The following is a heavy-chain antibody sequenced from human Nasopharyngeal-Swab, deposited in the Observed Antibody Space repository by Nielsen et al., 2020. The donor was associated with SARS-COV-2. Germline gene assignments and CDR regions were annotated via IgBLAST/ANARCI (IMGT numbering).Heavy chain of an antibody. CDR2: ISAYNGNT. V-gene: IGHV1-18*01. Sequence: ASVKVSCKASGYTFTSYGISWVRQAPGQGLEWMGWISAYNGNTNYAQKLQGRVTMTTDTSTSTAYMELRSLRSEDTAVYYCAREGSGSYSSWFDPWGQGTLVTISS. J-gene: IGHJ5*02. D-gene: IGHD1-26*01. CDR1: GYTFTSYG. CDR3: AREGSGSYSSWFDP.